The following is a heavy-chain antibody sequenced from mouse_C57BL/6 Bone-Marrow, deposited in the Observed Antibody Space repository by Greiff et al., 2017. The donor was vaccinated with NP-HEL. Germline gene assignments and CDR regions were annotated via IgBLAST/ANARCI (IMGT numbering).Heavy chain of an antibody. CDR1: GFNIKDDY. J-gene: IGHJ4*01. Sequence: VTLKESGAELVRPGASVKLSCTASGFNIKDDYMHWVKQRPEQGLEWIGWLDPENGDTAYASKFQGKATITADTSSNTAYLQLSSLTSEDTAVYYCPRAMDYWGQGTSVTVSS. V-gene: IGHV14-4*01. CDR2: LDPENGDT. CDR3: PRAMDY.